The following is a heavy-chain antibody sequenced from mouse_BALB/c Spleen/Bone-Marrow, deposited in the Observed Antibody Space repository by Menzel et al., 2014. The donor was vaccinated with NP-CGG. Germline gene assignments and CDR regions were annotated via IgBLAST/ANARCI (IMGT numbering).Heavy chain of an antibody. D-gene: IGHD3-3*01. J-gene: IGHJ2*01. CDR1: GYAFSLYW. CDR3: ARGGTSIDY. CDR2: IYPGDDDT. Sequence: VQGVESGAELVRPGSSVKISCKASGYAFSLYWVNWVKQRPGQGLEWIGQIYPGDDDTDYNGKFKGKATLTADRSSSTAYMQLGSLTSEDSAVYFCARGGTSIDYWGHGTTLTVSS. V-gene: IGHV1-80*01.